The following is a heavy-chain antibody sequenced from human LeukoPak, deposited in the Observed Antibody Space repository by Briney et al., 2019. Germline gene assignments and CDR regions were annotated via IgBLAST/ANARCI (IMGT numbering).Heavy chain of an antibody. CDR2: ISSSSSYI. CDR3: GRCAGTPQYYYYYYYMDV. V-gene: IGHV3-21*06. CDR1: GFTFSSYS. D-gene: IGHD1/OR15-1a*01. Sequence: PGGSLRLSCAASGFTFSSYSMNWVRQAPGKGLEWVSSISSSSSYIYYADSVKGRFTISRDNAKNTLYLQMKNLRPEDTAVYYCGRCAGTPQYYYYYYYMDVWGKGTTVTVSS. J-gene: IGHJ6*03.